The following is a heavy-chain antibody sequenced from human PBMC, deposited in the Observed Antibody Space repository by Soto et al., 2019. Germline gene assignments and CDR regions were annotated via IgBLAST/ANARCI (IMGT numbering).Heavy chain of an antibody. J-gene: IGHJ4*02. Sequence: GESLKISCKGSGYSFTSYWIGWVRQMPGKGLEWMGIIYPGDSDTRYSPSFQGQVTISADKSISTAYLQWSSLKASDTVMYYCARHDNVEMATIGLFYYWGQGTLVTVS. V-gene: IGHV5-51*01. CDR2: IYPGDSDT. D-gene: IGHD5-12*01. CDR1: GYSFTSYW. CDR3: ARHDNVEMATIGLFYY.